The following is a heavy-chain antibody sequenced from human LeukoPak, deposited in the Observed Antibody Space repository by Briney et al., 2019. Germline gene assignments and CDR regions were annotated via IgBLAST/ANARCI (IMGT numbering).Heavy chain of an antibody. Sequence: PGGSLRLSCTVSGFTVSSNSMSWVRQAPGKGLEWVSFIYSDNTHYSDSVKGRFTISGDNSKNTLYLQMNSLRAEDTAVYYCARRAGAYSHPYDYWGQGTLVTVS. J-gene: IGHJ4*02. CDR1: GFTVSSNS. CDR2: IYSDNT. CDR3: ARRAGAYSHPYDY. V-gene: IGHV3-53*01. D-gene: IGHD4/OR15-4a*01.